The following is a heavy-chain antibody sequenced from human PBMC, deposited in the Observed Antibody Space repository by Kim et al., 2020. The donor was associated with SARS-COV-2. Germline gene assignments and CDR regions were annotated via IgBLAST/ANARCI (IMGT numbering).Heavy chain of an antibody. CDR1: GFTFSSYA. CDR2: ISGSGGRT. J-gene: IGHJ4*02. D-gene: IGHD5-18*01. V-gene: IGHV3-23*01. CDR3: AKGVDTAMVGPWTDY. Sequence: GSLRLSCAASGFTFSSYAMSWVRQAPGKGLEWVSAISGSGGRTYYADSVKGRFTISRDNSKNTLYLQMNSLRAEDTAVYYCAKGVDTAMVGPWTDYWGQGTLVTVSS.